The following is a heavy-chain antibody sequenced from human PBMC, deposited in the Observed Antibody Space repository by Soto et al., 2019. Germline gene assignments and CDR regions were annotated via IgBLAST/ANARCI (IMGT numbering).Heavy chain of an antibody. D-gene: IGHD2-8*01. Sequence: QLQLQESGPGLVKPSETLSLTCTVSGGSISSSSYYWGWIRQPPGKGREWIGSTYYSGSTYYNQSVKSQVTISVDTSKTQFSLKLSSVTAADTAVYYCAKQDIVLMVYANDYWGQGTLVTVSS. CDR2: TYYSGST. CDR3: AKQDIVLMVYANDY. CDR1: GGSISSSSYY. J-gene: IGHJ4*02. V-gene: IGHV4-39*01.